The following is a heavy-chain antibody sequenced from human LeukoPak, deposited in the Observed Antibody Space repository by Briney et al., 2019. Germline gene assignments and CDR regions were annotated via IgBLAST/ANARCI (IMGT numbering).Heavy chain of an antibody. CDR1: GYTFTGYY. J-gene: IGHJ4*02. CDR3: ARVHSYGHQYDY. CDR2: INPNSGGT. D-gene: IGHD5-18*01. Sequence: ASVKVSCKASGYTFTGYYMHWVRQAPGQGLEWMGWINPNSGGTNYAQKFQGRVTMTRDTSISTAYMELSRLRSDDTAVYYCARVHSYGHQYDYWGQGTLVTVSS. V-gene: IGHV1-2*02.